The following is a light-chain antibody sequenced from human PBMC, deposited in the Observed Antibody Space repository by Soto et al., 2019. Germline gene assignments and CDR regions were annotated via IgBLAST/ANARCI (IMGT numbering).Light chain of an antibody. J-gene: IGKJ5*01. V-gene: IGKV3-11*01. CDR3: QQRNNWPVT. CDR1: QSVSSY. Sequence: EIVLTQCLATLSLSPGERATLSCRASQSVSSYLAWYQQKPGQAPRLLIYDASNRATGIPARFSGGGSGTDFTLTISSLEPEDFAAYYCQQRNNWPVTFGQGTRLEIK. CDR2: DAS.